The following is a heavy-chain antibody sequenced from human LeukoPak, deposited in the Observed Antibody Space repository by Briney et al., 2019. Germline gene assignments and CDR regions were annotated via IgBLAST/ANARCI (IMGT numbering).Heavy chain of an antibody. J-gene: IGHJ4*02. CDR3: AREGRLIAARPGVDY. CDR1: GYTFTGYY. CDR2: INPNSGGT. D-gene: IGHD6-6*01. Sequence: ASVKVSCKASGYTFTGYYMHWVRQAPGRGLEWMGWINPNSGGTNHAQKFQGRVTMTRDTSISTAYMELSRLRSDDTAVYYCAREGRLIAARPGVDYWGQGTLVTVSS. V-gene: IGHV1-2*02.